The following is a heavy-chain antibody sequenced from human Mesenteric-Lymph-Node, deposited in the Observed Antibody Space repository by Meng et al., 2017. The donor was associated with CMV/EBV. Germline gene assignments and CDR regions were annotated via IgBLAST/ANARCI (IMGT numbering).Heavy chain of an antibody. Sequence: GESLKISCAASGFTVSSNYMSWVRQAPGKGLEWVSSISSSSSYIYYADSVEGRFTISRDNAKGTLYLHMTSLRADDTAVYYCVRGRFLEGFDSWGQGSVVTVSS. CDR1: GFTVSSNY. D-gene: IGHD3-3*01. J-gene: IGHJ4*02. CDR2: ISSSSSYI. CDR3: VRGRFLEGFDS. V-gene: IGHV3-21*01.